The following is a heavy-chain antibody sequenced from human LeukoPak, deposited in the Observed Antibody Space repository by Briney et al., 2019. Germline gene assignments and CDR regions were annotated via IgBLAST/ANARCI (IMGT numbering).Heavy chain of an antibody. CDR2: ISGSGATT. Sequence: QPGGSLRLSCVASGFTFRDYALSWVRQAPGKGLEWVSVISGSGATTHYADSVKGRFTISRDNSKNTVYLQMNSLRAEDTAAYYCAKDRRRVAVAPYYFDYWGQGTLVTVSS. CDR1: GFTFRDYA. D-gene: IGHD6-19*01. V-gene: IGHV3-23*01. CDR3: AKDRRRVAVAPYYFDY. J-gene: IGHJ4*02.